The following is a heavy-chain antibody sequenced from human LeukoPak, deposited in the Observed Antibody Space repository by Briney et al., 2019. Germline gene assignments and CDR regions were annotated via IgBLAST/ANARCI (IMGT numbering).Heavy chain of an antibody. CDR2: INPSGGSA. J-gene: IGHJ4*02. D-gene: IGHD6-13*01. CDR1: GYTFTSYY. CDR3: ATDIAAAGNY. V-gene: IGHV1-46*01. Sequence: ASVKVSCKASGYTFTSYYLHWVRQAPGQGLEWMGLINPSGGSATYAQKLQGRVTMTTDTSTSTAYMELRSLRSDDTAVYYCATDIAAAGNYWGQGTLVTVSS.